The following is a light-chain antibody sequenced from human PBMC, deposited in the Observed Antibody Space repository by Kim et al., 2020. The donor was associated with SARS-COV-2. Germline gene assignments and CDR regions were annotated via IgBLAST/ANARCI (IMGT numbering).Light chain of an antibody. CDR1: HDLNIF. V-gene: IGKV1-33*01. J-gene: IGKJ4*01. CDR3: QQFDTVPLT. Sequence: AYGTHRVTLTYQASHDLNIFLKWFQQKPGTAPKLLISDASSLETGLPSRFSGSGSGTHFTFTISSLQPGDVATYYCQQFDTVPLTFGGGTKVDIK. CDR2: DAS.